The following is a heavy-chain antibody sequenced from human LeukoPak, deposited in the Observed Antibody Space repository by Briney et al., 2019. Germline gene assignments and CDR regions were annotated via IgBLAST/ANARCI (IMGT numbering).Heavy chain of an antibody. CDR1: GGSISSSNW. J-gene: IGHJ3*02. CDR2: IYHSGST. Sequence: PSETLSLTCAVSGGSISSSNWWSWVRQPPGKGLEWIGEIYHSGSTNYNPSLKSRVTISVDKSKNQFSLKLSSVTAADTAVYYCARDQATVPAGVRPAFDIWGQRTMGTASS. V-gene: IGHV4-4*02. CDR3: ARDQATVPAGVRPAFDI. D-gene: IGHD4-17*01.